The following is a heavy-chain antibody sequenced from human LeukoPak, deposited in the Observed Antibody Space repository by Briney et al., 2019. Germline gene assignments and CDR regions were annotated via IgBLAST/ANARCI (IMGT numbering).Heavy chain of an antibody. J-gene: IGHJ4*02. CDR1: GLTFSGYA. D-gene: IGHD3-10*01. V-gene: IGHV3-30*04. CDR3: ARGGGAKEVDY. Sequence: GGSLRLSCAASGLTFSGYAVHWVRQAPGKGLDWVAVISYDGSNKYYADSVKGRFTISRDNSKNTLYLQMNSLRAEDTAVYYCARGGGAKEVDYWGQGTLVTVSS. CDR2: ISYDGSNK.